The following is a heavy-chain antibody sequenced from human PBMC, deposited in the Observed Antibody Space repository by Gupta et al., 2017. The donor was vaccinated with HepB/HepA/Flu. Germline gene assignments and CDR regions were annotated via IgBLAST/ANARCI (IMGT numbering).Heavy chain of an antibody. CDR3: TTLGADYYYVYYMDV. V-gene: IGHV3-15*01. CDR2: IKSNVDGGTI. D-gene: IGHD3-3*01. CDR1: GFTFSNAW. J-gene: IGHJ6*03. Sequence: GSLRLSCVASGFTFSNAWMTWVRQAPGKGLEWVGLIKSNVDGGTIDYAAPVKDRFTISRDDSKDTLYLQMNSLNTEDSGVYYCTTLGADYYYVYYMDVWGKGTTLTVSS.